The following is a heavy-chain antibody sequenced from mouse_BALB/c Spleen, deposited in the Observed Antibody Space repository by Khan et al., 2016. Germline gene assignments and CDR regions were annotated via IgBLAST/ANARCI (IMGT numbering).Heavy chain of an antibody. CDR1: GYTFTSYW. V-gene: IGHV1-7*01. CDR2: INPSTGYT. Sequence: QVQLQQSGAELAKPGASVKMSCKASGYTFTSYWMHWVKQRPGQGLEWIGYINPSTGYTEYNQKFKDKATLTADKSSSTAYMQLSSLTSEDSAVYYCAIYYGSSYFDYWCQGTTLTVSS. J-gene: IGHJ2*01. D-gene: IGHD1-1*01. CDR3: AIYYGSSYFDY.